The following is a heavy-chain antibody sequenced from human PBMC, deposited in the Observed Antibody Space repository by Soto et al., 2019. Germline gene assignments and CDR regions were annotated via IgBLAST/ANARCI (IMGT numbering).Heavy chain of an antibody. CDR1: GYTFTSYY. J-gene: IGHJ5*02. CDR3: ARGGHYYDSVAGWFDP. D-gene: IGHD3-22*01. CDR2: IKPSDGST. Sequence: QVQLVQSGAEVKMPGASVKVSCKASGYTFTSYYMHWVRQAPGQGLEWMGIIKPSDGSTTYAQKFQGRVTMTRDTSTSTVYMELSSLRSEDTATHFCARGGHYYDSVAGWFDPWGQGTLVTVSS. V-gene: IGHV1-46*01.